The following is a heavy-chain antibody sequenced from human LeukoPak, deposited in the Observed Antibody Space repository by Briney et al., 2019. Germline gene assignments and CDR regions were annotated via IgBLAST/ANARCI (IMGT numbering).Heavy chain of an antibody. V-gene: IGHV1-8*01. CDR3: ARGGNSVLGYYGMDV. J-gene: IGHJ6*02. CDR2: MNPNSGNT. CDR1: GYTFTSYD. Sequence: ASVKVSCKASGYTFTSYDINWVRQATGQGLEWMGWMNPNSGNTGYAQKFQGRVTMTRNTSISTAYMELSSLRSEGTAVYYCARGGNSVLGYYGMDVWGQGTTVTVSS. D-gene: IGHD4-23*01.